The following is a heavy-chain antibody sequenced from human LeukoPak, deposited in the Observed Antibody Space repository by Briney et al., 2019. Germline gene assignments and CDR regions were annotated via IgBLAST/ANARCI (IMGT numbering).Heavy chain of an antibody. J-gene: IGHJ4*02. CDR3: ARRSGSYWGVYYFDY. V-gene: IGHV5-51*01. Sequence: GESLKISCKGSGYSFTSYWIGWVRQMPGKGLEWMGIIYPGDSDTRYSPSFQGQVAISADKSISTAYLQWSSLKASDTAMYYCARRSGSYWGVYYFDYWGQGTLVTVSS. CDR1: GYSFTSYW. D-gene: IGHD1-26*01. CDR2: IYPGDSDT.